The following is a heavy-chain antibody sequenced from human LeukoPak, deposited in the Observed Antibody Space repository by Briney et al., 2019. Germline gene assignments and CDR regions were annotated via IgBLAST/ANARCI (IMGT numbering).Heavy chain of an antibody. CDR3: ARGANYYYGSGSYYAY. D-gene: IGHD3-10*01. V-gene: IGHV4-39*01. J-gene: IGHJ4*02. CDR1: GGSISSSSYY. CDR2: IYYSGST. Sequence: SETLSLTCTVSGGSISSSSYYWGWIRQPPGKGLEWIGSIYYSGSTYYNPSLKSRVTISVDTSKNQFSLKLSSVTAADTAVYYCARGANYYYGSGSYYAYWGQGTLVTVSS.